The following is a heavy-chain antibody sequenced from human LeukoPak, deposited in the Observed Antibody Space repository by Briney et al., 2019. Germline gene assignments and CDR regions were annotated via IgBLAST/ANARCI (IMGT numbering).Heavy chain of an antibody. J-gene: IGHJ4*02. V-gene: IGHV5-10-1*01. CDR1: GYXFATYW. D-gene: IGHD5-12*01. Sequence: GESLRISCNGSGYXFATYWISWVRQMPGKGLDWMGTIDPSDSYTNYSPSFQGHVTISADKSISTAYLQWSSLKASDTAMYYCARLKRGYSGYHYFDYWGQGTLVTVSS. CDR2: IDPSDSYT. CDR3: ARLKRGYSGYHYFDY.